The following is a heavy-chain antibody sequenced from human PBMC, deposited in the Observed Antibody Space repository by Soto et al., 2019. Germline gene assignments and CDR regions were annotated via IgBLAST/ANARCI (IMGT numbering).Heavy chain of an antibody. CDR2: INSDGSST. CDR1: GFTFSSYW. J-gene: IGHJ3*02. Sequence: GGSLRLSCAASGFTFSSYWMHWVRQAPGKGLVWVSRINSDGSSTSYADSVKGRFTISRDNAKNSLYLQMNSLRAEDTAVYYCAREVVGATLIGAFDIWGQGTMVTVSS. CDR3: AREVVGATLIGAFDI. V-gene: IGHV3-74*01. D-gene: IGHD1-26*01.